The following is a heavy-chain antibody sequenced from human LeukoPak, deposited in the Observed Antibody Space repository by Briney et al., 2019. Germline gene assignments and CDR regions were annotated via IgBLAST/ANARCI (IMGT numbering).Heavy chain of an antibody. Sequence: GASVKVSCEASGCTFSSYGISWVRQAPGQGLEWMGWISAYNGNTNYAQKLQGRVTMTTDTSTSTAYMELRSLRSDDTAVYYCARGLTYYYDSTYFDYWGQGTLVTVSS. CDR2: ISAYNGNT. D-gene: IGHD3-22*01. CDR3: ARGLTYYYDSTYFDY. V-gene: IGHV1-18*01. CDR1: GCTFSSYG. J-gene: IGHJ4*02.